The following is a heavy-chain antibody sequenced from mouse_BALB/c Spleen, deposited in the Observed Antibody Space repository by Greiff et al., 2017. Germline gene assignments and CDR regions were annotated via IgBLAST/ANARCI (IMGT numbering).Heavy chain of an antibody. CDR3: TREANWDAMDY. CDR2: IYPGNSDT. V-gene: IGHV1-5*01. CDR1: GYTFTSYW. J-gene: IGHJ4*01. Sequence: VQLQQSGTVLARPGASVKMSCKASGYTFTSYWMHWVKQRPGQGLEWIGAIYPGNSDTSYNQKFKGKAKLTAVTSTSTAYMELSSLTNEDSAVYYCTREANWDAMDYWGQGTSVTVSS. D-gene: IGHD4-1*01.